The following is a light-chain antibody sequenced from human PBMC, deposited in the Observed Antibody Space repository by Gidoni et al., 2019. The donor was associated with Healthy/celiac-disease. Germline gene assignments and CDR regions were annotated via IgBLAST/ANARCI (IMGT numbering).Light chain of an antibody. CDR2: QDS. CDR3: QAWDSSTAV. CDR1: KLGDKY. J-gene: IGLJ3*02. V-gene: IGLV3-1*01. Sequence: SYELTQPPSVSVSPGQTASITCPGDKLGDKYACWYQQKPGQSPVLVIYQDSKRPSGIPERFSGSNSGNTATLTISGTKAMDEADYYCQAWDSSTAVFGGGTKLTVL.